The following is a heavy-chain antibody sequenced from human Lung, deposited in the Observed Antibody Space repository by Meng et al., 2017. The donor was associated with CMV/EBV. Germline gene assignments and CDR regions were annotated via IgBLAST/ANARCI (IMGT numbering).Heavy chain of an antibody. V-gene: IGHV4-39*07. CDR2: IYYSGST. CDR3: AREEYYYGSGRDY. D-gene: IGHD3-10*01. CDR1: GGFISSSSYY. Sequence: LXXTVSGGFISSSSYYWGWIRQPPGKGLEWIGSIYYSGSTYYNPSLKSRVTISVDTSKNQFSLKLSSVTAADTAVYYCAREEYYYGSGRDYWGQGTLFTVSS. J-gene: IGHJ4*02.